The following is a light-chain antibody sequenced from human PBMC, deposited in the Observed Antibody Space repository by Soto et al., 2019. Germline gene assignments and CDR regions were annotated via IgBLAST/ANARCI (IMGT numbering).Light chain of an antibody. CDR3: QQVNSYPLLT. CDR1: QNLSRY. CDR2: GAT. J-gene: IGKJ4*01. V-gene: IGKV3-15*01. Sequence: EVVLTQSPGTLSLSPGDRASLSCRASQNLSRYFLAWYQHKPGQAPRLLIFGATTRATSIPARFTGSRSGAEFTLTTSSLQSEDFAVYYCQQVNSYPLLTFGGGTKVDNK.